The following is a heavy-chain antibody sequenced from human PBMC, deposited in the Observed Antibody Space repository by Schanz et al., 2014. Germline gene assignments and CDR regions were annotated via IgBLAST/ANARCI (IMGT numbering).Heavy chain of an antibody. CDR3: ATVSYDFWSGKDYYSFHMDV. D-gene: IGHD3-3*01. V-gene: IGHV4-4*02. J-gene: IGHJ6*03. Sequence: QVQLQESGPGLVKPSGTLSLTCAVSGGFISSINWWTWVRQSPGKGLDWIGEIFHTGSTKYNPSLKSRVTVSVNNPKNQFPLKLTSVTAADTAVYYCATVSYDFWSGKDYYSFHMDVWGKGTTVTVSS. CDR1: GGFISSINW. CDR2: IFHTGST.